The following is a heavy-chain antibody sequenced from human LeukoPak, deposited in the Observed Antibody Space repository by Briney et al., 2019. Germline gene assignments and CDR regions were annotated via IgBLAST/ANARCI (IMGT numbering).Heavy chain of an antibody. CDR2: IYYSGST. V-gene: IGHV4-31*03. D-gene: IGHD2-15*01. J-gene: IGHJ3*02. CDR3: ARVRCSGGSCYPPDAFDI. CDR1: GGSISSGGYY. Sequence: SETLSLTCTVSGGSISSGGYYWSWIRQRPGKGLEWIGYIYYSGSTYYNPSLKSRVTISVDTSKNQFSLKLSSVTAADTAVYYCARVRCSGGSCYPPDAFDIWGQGTMVTVSS.